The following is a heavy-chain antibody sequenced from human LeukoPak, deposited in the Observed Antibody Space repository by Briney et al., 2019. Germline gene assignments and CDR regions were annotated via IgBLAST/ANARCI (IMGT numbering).Heavy chain of an antibody. CDR2: IYYSGST. D-gene: IGHD2-15*01. CDR3: AGGRVVVVAAPNYYYYYMDV. Sequence: SETLSLTCTVSGGSISSYYWSWIRQPPGKGLEWIGYIYYSGSTNYNPSLKSRVTISVDTSKNQFSLKLSSVTAADTAVYYCAGGRVVVVAAPNYYYYYMDVWGKGTTVTVSS. V-gene: IGHV4-59*01. CDR1: GGSISSYY. J-gene: IGHJ6*03.